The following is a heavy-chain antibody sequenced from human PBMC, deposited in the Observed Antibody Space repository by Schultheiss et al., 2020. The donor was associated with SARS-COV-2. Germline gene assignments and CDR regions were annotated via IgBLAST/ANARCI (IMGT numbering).Heavy chain of an antibody. CDR1: GFTFSSYG. J-gene: IGHJ6*02. V-gene: IGHV3-33*01. D-gene: IGHD2-15*01. CDR2: IWYDGSNK. Sequence: GESLKISCAASGFTFSSYGMHWVRQAPGKGLEWVAVIWYDGSNKYYADSVKGRFTISRDNSKNTLYLQMNSLRAEDTAVYYCTRDPTEGGLALYYGMDVWGQGTTVTVSS. CDR3: TRDPTEGGLALYYGMDV.